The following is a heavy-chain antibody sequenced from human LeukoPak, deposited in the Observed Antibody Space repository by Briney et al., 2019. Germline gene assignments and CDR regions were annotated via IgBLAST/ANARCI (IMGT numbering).Heavy chain of an antibody. CDR2: IRYDGSIK. J-gene: IGHJ4*02. CDR3: ARGILNYGLTGFDY. Sequence: GGSLRLSCAASGFTFSDYGMVWVRQAPGKGLEWVAFIRYDGSIKYYTDSVEDRFTISRDNSRNTLYLQMGSLRAEDMAVYYCARGILNYGLTGFDYWGQGTLVTVSS. D-gene: IGHD3-16*01. CDR1: GFTFSDYG. V-gene: IGHV3-30*02.